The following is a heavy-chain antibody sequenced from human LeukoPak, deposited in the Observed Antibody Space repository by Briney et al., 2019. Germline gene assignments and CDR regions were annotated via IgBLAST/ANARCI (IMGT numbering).Heavy chain of an antibody. V-gene: IGHV4-61*02. D-gene: IGHD2-2*02. Sequence: PSETLSLTCTVSGGSISSGSYYWSWIRQSAGKGLEWIGRIYTSGSTNYNPSLKSRVTISVDTPKNQFSLKLSSVTAADTAVYYCARGAVPAAIIDNWFDPWGQGTLVTVSS. CDR2: IYTSGST. CDR3: ARGAVPAAIIDNWFDP. CDR1: GGSISSGSYY. J-gene: IGHJ5*02.